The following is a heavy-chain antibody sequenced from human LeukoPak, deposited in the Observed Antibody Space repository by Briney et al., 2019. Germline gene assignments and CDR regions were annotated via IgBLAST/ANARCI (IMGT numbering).Heavy chain of an antibody. CDR3: AKHLLVVVTAAPFDY. Sequence: GGSLRLSCAASGFTFSGYAMSWVRQAPGKGLEWVSAISGSGGSTYYADSVKGRFTISRDNSKNTLYLQMNSLRAEDTAVYYCAKHLLVVVTAAPFDYWGQGTLVTVSS. J-gene: IGHJ4*02. CDR2: ISGSGGST. V-gene: IGHV3-23*01. CDR1: GFTFSGYA. D-gene: IGHD2-21*02.